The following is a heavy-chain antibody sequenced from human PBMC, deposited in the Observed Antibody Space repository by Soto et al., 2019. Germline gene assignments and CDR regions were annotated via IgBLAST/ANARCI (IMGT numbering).Heavy chain of an antibody. J-gene: IGHJ4*02. D-gene: IGHD4-17*01. CDR3: ASSHDYGEHFDY. V-gene: IGHV3-30*03. CDR1: GFTFSSYG. CDR2: ISYDGSNK. Sequence: HPGGSLRLSCAASGFTFSSYGMHWVRQAPGKGLEWVAVISYDGSNKYYADSVEGRFTISRDNSKNTLYLQMNSLRAEDTAVYYCASSHDYGEHFDYWGQGTLVTVSS.